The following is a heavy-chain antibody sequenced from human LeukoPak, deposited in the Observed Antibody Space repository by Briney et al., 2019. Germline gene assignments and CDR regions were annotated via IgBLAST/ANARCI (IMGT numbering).Heavy chain of an antibody. D-gene: IGHD4-11*01. J-gene: IGHJ4*02. CDR3: AKGNNSISYNFDY. CDR2: ISGDGGVT. CDR1: GFTFRDFS. Sequence: GGSLRLSCAASGFTFRDFSMHWVRQVAGKGLEWVSLISGDGGVTHYGDSVRGRFTISRDNSKNSPYLQMSSLRVEDTALYYCAKGNNSISYNFDYWGQGTLVTVSS. V-gene: IGHV3-43*02.